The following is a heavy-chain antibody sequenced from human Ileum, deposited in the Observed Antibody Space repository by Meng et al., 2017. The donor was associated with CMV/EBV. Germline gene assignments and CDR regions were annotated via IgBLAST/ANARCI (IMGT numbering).Heavy chain of an antibody. CDR1: GFTFSDYY. D-gene: IGHD1-7*01. CDR2: ISSSGSTI. J-gene: IGHJ5*02. Sequence: GGSLRLSCAASGFTFSDYYMSWIRQAPGKGLEWVSYISSSGSTIYYADSVKGRFTISRDNAKNSLYLQMNSLRAEDTAVYYCASAGTNWNYVWFDPWGQGTLVSVSS. CDR3: ASAGTNWNYVWFDP. V-gene: IGHV3-11*04.